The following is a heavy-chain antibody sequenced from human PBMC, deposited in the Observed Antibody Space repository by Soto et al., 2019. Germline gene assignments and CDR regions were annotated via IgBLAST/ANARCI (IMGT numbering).Heavy chain of an antibody. CDR3: ARDLSRGMVRGVPGY. V-gene: IGHV3-21*01. Sequence: GGSLRLSCAASGFTFSSYSMNWVRQAPGKGLEWVSSISSSSSYIYYADSVKGRFTISKDNAKNSLYLQMNSLRAEDTAGYYCARDLSRGMVRGVPGYWGQGTLVTVSS. CDR1: GFTFSSYS. CDR2: ISSSSSYI. J-gene: IGHJ4*02. D-gene: IGHD3-10*01.